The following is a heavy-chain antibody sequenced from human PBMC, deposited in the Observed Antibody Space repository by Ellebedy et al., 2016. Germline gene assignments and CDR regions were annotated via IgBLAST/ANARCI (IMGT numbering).Heavy chain of an antibody. CDR2: SRSKAKSYTT. Sequence: GESLKISXAASGFTFSDQYMDWVRQAPGKGLEWVGRSRSKAKSYTTEYAASVKGRFTTSRDDSKNLLYLQMNSLKTEDTAVYYCARDSGPAGSSAFDVWGQGTIVTVSS. V-gene: IGHV3-72*01. CDR3: ARDSGPAGSSAFDV. CDR1: GFTFSDQY. D-gene: IGHD3-10*01. J-gene: IGHJ3*01.